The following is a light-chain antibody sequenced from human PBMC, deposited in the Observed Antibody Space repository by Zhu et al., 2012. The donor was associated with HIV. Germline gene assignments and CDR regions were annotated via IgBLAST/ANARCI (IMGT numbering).Light chain of an antibody. V-gene: IGKV3-15*01. CDR3: QQYNKWSRT. CDR2: DAS. CDR1: QSVTRD. J-gene: IGKJ1*01. Sequence: ETVMTQSPATLSVSPGERATLSCRASQSVTRDLAWYQHKPGQAPRLLIYDASTRAAGIPARFSGSGSGTQFTLTISSMQSEDFAVYYCQQYNKWSRTFGQGTKVEIK.